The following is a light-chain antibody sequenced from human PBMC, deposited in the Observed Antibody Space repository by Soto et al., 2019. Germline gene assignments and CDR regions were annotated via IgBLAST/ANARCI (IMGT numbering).Light chain of an antibody. CDR2: AAS. J-gene: IGKJ4*01. CDR1: ENIFKF. V-gene: IGKV1-5*01. CDR3: RHYNTQSIT. Sequence: DIQLILSPATLSASVGDRITITCRASENIFKFLAWYQQRSGSAPNLLIYAASDLESGVPSRFSGSGSGTEFNLNIDNLQPEDFSTYYWRHYNTQSITFGGGTKVDVK.